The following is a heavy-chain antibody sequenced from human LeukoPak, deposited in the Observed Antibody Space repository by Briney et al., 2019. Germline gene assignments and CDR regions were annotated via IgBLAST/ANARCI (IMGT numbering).Heavy chain of an antibody. V-gene: IGHV4-39*01. J-gene: IGHJ6*03. CDR2: IYYSGST. CDR3: ARHKDYYYSYMDV. Sequence: PSETLSLTCSVSGDSISTSSYYWGWIRQPPGQGLEWIGTIYYSGSTYYNPSLTSRVTISVDTSKNQFSLKLSSVTAADMAVYYCARHKDYYYSYMDVWGKGTTVTISS. CDR1: GDSISTSSYY.